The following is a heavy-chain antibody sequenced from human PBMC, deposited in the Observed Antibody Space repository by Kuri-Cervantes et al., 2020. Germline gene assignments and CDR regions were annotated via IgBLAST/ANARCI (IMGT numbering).Heavy chain of an antibody. Sequence: SVKDTCKASGGIFSSYASSWVRQAPGQGLEWMGGIIPIFGTANYAQKFQGRVTITADESTSTAYMELSSLRSEDTAVYYGARDSRYCSSTSCYAVPDYYGMDVWGQGTTVTVSS. D-gene: IGHD2-2*01. V-gene: IGHV1-69*13. CDR1: GGIFSSYA. J-gene: IGHJ6*02. CDR3: ARDSRYCSSTSCYAVPDYYGMDV. CDR2: IIPIFGTA.